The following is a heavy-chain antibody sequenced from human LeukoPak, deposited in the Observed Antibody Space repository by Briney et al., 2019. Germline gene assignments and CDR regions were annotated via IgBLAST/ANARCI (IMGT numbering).Heavy chain of an antibody. Sequence: GGSLRLSCAATGFTFKDYGMHWVRQPPGKGLKWVSSINWNGGVTDYADSVKGRFTISRDNAKNSLYLQLSSLRPEDTALYYCAKHMRATNTYSFCGLDVWGQGTTVTVS. J-gene: IGHJ6*02. CDR3: AKHMRATNTYSFCGLDV. CDR2: INWNGGVT. D-gene: IGHD1-26*01. V-gene: IGHV3-20*04. CDR1: GFTFKDYG.